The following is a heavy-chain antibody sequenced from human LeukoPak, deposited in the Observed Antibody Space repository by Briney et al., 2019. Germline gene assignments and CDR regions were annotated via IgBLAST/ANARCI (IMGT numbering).Heavy chain of an antibody. CDR3: ATVSKYQLNGGVYNWFDP. J-gene: IGHJ5*02. D-gene: IGHD2-2*01. Sequence: GGSLRLSCAASGFTFSSYGMHWVRQAPGKGLEWVAVIWYDGSNKYYADSVKGRFTISRDNSKNTLYLQMNSLRAEDTAVYYCATVSKYQLNGGVYNWFDPWGQGTLVTVSS. CDR1: GFTFSSYG. V-gene: IGHV3-33*01. CDR2: IWYDGSNK.